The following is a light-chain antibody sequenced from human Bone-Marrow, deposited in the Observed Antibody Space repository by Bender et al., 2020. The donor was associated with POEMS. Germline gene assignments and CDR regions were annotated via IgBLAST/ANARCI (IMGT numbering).Light chain of an antibody. CDR1: NIGSKS. J-gene: IGLJ1*01. Sequence: SYVLTQPPSVSVAPGQTARITCGGNNIGSKSVHWYQQKPGQVPVLVVYDDDDRPSGIPERFSGSSSGNTATLTISGVEAGDEADYYCHVWDNNDHQRVFGTGTKVTVL. CDR2: DDD. CDR3: HVWDNNDHQRV. V-gene: IGLV3-21*02.